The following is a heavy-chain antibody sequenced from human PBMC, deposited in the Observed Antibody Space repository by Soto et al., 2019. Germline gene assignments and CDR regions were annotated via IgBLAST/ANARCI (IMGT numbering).Heavy chain of an antibody. D-gene: IGHD5-18*01. Sequence: QVQLVESGGGVVQPGRSLRLSCAASGFTFSSYAMHWVRQAPGKGLEWVAVISYDGSNKYYADSVKGRFTISRDNSKNTLYLQMNSLRAEDTAVYYCARDPLNSYGYGTQSPTTYYFDYWGQGTLVTVSS. J-gene: IGHJ4*02. CDR1: GFTFSSYA. CDR3: ARDPLNSYGYGTQSPTTYYFDY. V-gene: IGHV3-30-3*01. CDR2: ISYDGSNK.